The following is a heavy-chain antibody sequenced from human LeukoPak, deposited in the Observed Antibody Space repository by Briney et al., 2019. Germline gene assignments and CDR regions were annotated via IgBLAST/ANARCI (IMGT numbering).Heavy chain of an antibody. Sequence: QPGRSLRLSCPASGFSFSTYEMNWVRQAAGKWLGWVSYIHTSGSIIYYADSVKGRFTISRDNAKNSLYLQMSSLRVEDTAVYYCARDPPGTVSFDYWGQGTLVTVSS. CDR2: IHTSGSII. CDR1: GFSFSTYE. CDR3: ARDPPGTVSFDY. V-gene: IGHV3-48*03. J-gene: IGHJ4*02. D-gene: IGHD3/OR15-3a*01.